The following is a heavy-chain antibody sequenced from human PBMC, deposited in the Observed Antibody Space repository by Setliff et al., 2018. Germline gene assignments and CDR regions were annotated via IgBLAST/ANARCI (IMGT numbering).Heavy chain of an antibody. CDR3: ARGVVVVVAATSNYFDP. CDR1: GFRFSDLY. CDR2: ISGAGTTV. V-gene: IGHV3-11*04. Sequence: GGSLRLSRAASGFRFSDLYMSWVRQVPGKGLEWLSKISGAGTTVYYADSVRGRFTISRDNSKNAVYLQMNSLRAEDTAEYYCARGVVVVVAATSNYFDPWGQGTLVTVSS. D-gene: IGHD2-15*01. J-gene: IGHJ5*02.